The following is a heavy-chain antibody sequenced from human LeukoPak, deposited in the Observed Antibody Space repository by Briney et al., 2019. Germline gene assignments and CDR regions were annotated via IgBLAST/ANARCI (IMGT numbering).Heavy chain of an antibody. V-gene: IGHV1-2*02. J-gene: IGHJ5*02. D-gene: IGHD2-2*01. CDR3: AREKYQLLGGPNWFDP. CDR2: INPNSGGT. Sequence: ASVKVSCRASGYTFTGYYMHWVRQAPGQGLEWMGWINPNSGGTNYAQKFQGRVTMTRDTSISTAYMELSRLRSDDTAVYYCAREKYQLLGGPNWFDPWGQGTLVTVSS. CDR1: GYTFTGYY.